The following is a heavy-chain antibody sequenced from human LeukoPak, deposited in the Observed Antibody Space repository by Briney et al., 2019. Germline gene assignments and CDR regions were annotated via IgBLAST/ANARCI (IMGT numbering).Heavy chain of an antibody. D-gene: IGHD3-22*01. Sequence: SETLSHTCAVHGGSFSGYYWSWIRQPPGKGREWMGEINHSGGTNYNPSLKSRATLSVETSTNKFSLNLRSVTAADTAGYCCAGGPAFYAVVVIRALYSYCWGQGTLVTVS. CDR2: INHSGGT. V-gene: IGHV4-34*01. CDR1: GGSFSGYY. CDR3: AGGPAFYAVVVIRALYSYC. J-gene: IGHJ4*02.